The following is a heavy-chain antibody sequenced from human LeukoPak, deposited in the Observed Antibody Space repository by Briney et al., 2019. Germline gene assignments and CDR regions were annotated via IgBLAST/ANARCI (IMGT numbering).Heavy chain of an antibody. CDR3: ASPLGYCSSTSCYYDYYMDV. CDR2: ISSSGSTI. V-gene: IGHV3-11*01. J-gene: IGHJ6*03. CDR1: GFTFSDYY. D-gene: IGHD2-2*01. Sequence: GGSLRLSCAASGFTFSDYYMSWIRQVPGKGLEWVSYISSSGSTIYYADSVKGRFTISRDNAKNSLYLQMNSLRAEDTAVYYCASPLGYCSSTSCYYDYYMDVWGKGTTVTVSS.